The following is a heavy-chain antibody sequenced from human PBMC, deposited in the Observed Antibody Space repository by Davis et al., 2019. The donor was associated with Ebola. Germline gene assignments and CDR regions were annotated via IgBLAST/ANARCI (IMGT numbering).Heavy chain of an antibody. CDR3: TRPSVDSSQASFDF. CDR2: IRNKDNTSAT. J-gene: IGHJ4*02. D-gene: IGHD3-9*01. CDR1: GFTFSGSA. Sequence: GESLKISCAASGFTFSGSAIHWVRQASGKGLEWVGLIRNKDNTSATAYAASVKGRFTISRDDSKNTAYLQLNSLKTEDTAVYYCTRPSVDSSQASFDFWGQGTPVTVSS. V-gene: IGHV3-73*01.